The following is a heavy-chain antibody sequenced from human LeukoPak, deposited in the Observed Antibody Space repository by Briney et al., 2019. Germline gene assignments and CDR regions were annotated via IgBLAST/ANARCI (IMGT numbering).Heavy chain of an antibody. J-gene: IGHJ4*02. CDR2: ISANSGDT. CDR3: ARDRMDTGTYFDY. D-gene: IGHD5-18*01. Sequence: ASVKVSCKTAGYTFSSHGISWVRQAPGQGLEWMGWISANSGDTKFAQKFQGRVTMTTETSTNTAYMELRGLRSDDTAMYYCARDRMDTGTYFDYWGQGTLVTVSS. V-gene: IGHV1-18*01. CDR1: GYTFSSHG.